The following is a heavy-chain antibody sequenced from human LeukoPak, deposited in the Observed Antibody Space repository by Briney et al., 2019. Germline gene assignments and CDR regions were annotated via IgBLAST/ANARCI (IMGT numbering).Heavy chain of an antibody. CDR3: ARVLASSSWSHEGFDI. Sequence: MAGGSLRLSCAASGFIFSDYYMSWIRQAPGKGLEWVSYISSSRSYTNYADSVKGRFTISRDNAKNSLYLQMNSLRAEDTAVYYCARVLASSSWSHEGFDIWGQGTMVTVSS. CDR1: GFIFSDYY. CDR2: ISSSRSYT. D-gene: IGHD6-13*01. V-gene: IGHV3-11*06. J-gene: IGHJ3*02.